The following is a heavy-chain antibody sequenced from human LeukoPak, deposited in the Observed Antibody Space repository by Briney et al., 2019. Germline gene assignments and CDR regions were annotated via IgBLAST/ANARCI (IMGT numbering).Heavy chain of an antibody. V-gene: IGHV3-30*04. J-gene: IGHJ6*03. CDR2: ISYDGSNK. D-gene: IGHD2/OR15-2a*01. CDR3: AKDPYFMVSYYYYYYMDV. CDR1: GFTFSSYA. Sequence: GGSLRLSCAASGFTFSSYAMHWVRQAPGKGLEWVAVISYDGSNKYYADSVKGRFTISRDNSKNTLYLQMNSLRAEDTAVYYCAKDPYFMVSYYYYYYMDVWGKGTTVTISS.